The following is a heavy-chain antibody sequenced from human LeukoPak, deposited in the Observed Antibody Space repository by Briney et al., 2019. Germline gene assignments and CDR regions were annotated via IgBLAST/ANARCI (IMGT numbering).Heavy chain of an antibody. D-gene: IGHD2-2*02. J-gene: IGHJ4*02. CDR2: ISGSGGST. CDR1: GFTFSSYS. V-gene: IGHV3-23*01. CDR3: AKNKRYCSSTSCYTVADY. Sequence: GGSLRLSCAASGFTFSSYSMNWVRQAPGKGLEWVSAISGSGGSTYYADSVKGRFTISRDNSKNTLYLQMNSLRAEDTAVYYCAKNKRYCSSTSCYTVADYWGQGTLVTVSS.